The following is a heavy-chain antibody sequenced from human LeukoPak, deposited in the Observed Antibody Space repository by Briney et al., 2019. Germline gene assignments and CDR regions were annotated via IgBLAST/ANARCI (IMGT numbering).Heavy chain of an antibody. Sequence: ASVKVSCKASGYTFTSYGISWVRQAPGQGLEWMGWISTDNGNTNYAQKLQGRVSMTRDTSISTAYMELSRLRSDDTAVYYCARGGCSSTSCYSPGYYYYMDVWGKGTTVTVSS. CDR3: ARGGCSSTSCYSPGYYYYMDV. CDR1: GYTFTSYG. J-gene: IGHJ6*03. CDR2: ISTDNGNT. V-gene: IGHV1-18*01. D-gene: IGHD2-2*01.